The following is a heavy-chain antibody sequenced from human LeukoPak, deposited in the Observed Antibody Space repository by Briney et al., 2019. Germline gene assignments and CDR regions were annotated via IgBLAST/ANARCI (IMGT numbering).Heavy chain of an antibody. CDR1: GFTFSSYA. J-gene: IGHJ3*02. CDR3: TSRRNQYYDYVWGSYRQELSDAFDI. Sequence: PGGSLRLSCAASGFTFSSYAMHWVRQAPGKGLEWVAVISYDGSNKYYADSVKGRFTISRDNSKNTLYLQMNSLKTEDTAVYYCTSRRNQYYDYVWGSYRQELSDAFDIWGQGTMVTVSS. D-gene: IGHD3-16*02. V-gene: IGHV3-30*04. CDR2: ISYDGSNK.